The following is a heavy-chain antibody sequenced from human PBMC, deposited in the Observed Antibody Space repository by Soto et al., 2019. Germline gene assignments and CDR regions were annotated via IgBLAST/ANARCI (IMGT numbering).Heavy chain of an antibody. V-gene: IGHV1-69*01. D-gene: IGHD3-22*01. CDR1: GGTFSSYA. CDR3: ARDPHSSGYHYYYYYGMDV. J-gene: IGHJ6*02. Sequence: QVQLVQSGAEVKKPGSSVKVSCKASGGTFSSYAISWVRQAPGQGLEWMGGIIPIFGTANYAQKFQGRVTITADESTSTAYMELSSLRSEDTAVYYCARDPHSSGYHYYYYYGMDVWGQGTTVTVSS. CDR2: IIPIFGTA.